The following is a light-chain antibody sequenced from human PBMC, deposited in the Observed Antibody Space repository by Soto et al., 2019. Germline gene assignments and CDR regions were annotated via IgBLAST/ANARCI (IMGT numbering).Light chain of an antibody. V-gene: IGKV1-33*01. CDR1: QHITNY. Sequence: DIQMTQSPSSLSASVGDRVTITCRASQHITNYLNWFLQKPGKAHTLLIYAASKLETGVPSRFSGSGSGTDFTLTIRSLQPEYVGTFYCQQYDSFPYTFGQGTRLEMK. CDR3: QQYDSFPYT. CDR2: AAS. J-gene: IGKJ2*01.